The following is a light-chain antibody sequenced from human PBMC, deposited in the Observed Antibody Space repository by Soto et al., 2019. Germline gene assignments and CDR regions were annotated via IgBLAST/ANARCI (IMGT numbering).Light chain of an antibody. J-gene: IGLJ1*01. CDR1: SSDVGGYNY. CDR2: DVT. Sequence: QSVLTQPRSVSGSPGQSLTISCTGTSSDVGGYNYVSWYQQHPGKAPKLMIYDVTKRPSGVPDRFSGSKSGNTASLTISGLQAEDEGDNYCCSHAGIYTYVFGTGTKVTVL. V-gene: IGLV2-11*01. CDR3: CSHAGIYTYV.